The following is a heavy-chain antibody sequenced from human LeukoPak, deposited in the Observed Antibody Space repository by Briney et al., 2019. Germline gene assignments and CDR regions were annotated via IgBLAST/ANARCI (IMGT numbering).Heavy chain of an antibody. CDR1: GFTFSSYS. J-gene: IGHJ4*02. V-gene: IGHV3-21*01. D-gene: IGHD1-26*01. Sequence: GGSLTLSWAASGFTFSSYSMNWVRQAPGKGLEWVSSISTSGDYIYYADSVKGRFTMSRDNAKNSLYLQMDSLRAEDTAVYYCARDLVLSRSVGASEKVDYWGQGTLVTVSS. CDR2: ISTSGDYI. CDR3: ARDLVLSRSVGASEKVDY.